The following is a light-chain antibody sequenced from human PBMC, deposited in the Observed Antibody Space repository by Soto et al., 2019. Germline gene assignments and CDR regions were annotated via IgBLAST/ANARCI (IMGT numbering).Light chain of an antibody. J-gene: IGKJ1*01. CDR3: QHYNNWPPWA. V-gene: IGKV3-20*01. CDR2: GAS. CDR1: QSVSSSY. Sequence: EIVLTQSPGTLSLSPGERATLSCRASQSVSSSYLAWYQQKPGQAPRLLIYGASSRATGIPDRFSGSGSGTDFTLTISRLEPEDSAVYYCQHYNNWPPWAFGQGTKVEIK.